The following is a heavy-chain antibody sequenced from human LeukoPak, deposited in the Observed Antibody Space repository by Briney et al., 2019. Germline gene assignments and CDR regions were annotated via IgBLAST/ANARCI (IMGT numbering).Heavy chain of an antibody. J-gene: IGHJ4*02. D-gene: IGHD1-14*01. CDR1: GFTFSSYW. Sequence: GGSLRLSCAASGFTFSSYWMHWVRQVPGKGLVWVARINPGGSSITYADSVKGRFTISRDNSKNTLYLQMDSLRAEDTGVYYCARSNQADDYWGQGTLVTVSS. V-gene: IGHV3-74*01. CDR3: ARSNQADDY. CDR2: INPGGSSI.